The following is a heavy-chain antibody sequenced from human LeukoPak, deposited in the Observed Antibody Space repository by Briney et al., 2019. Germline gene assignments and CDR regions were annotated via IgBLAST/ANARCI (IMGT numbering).Heavy chain of an antibody. CDR3: VRAAGSSSWST. J-gene: IGHJ5*02. CDR1: GGSISSYN. CDR2: VYYSGST. Sequence: SETLSLTCTVSGGSISSYNWSWIRQPPGKGLEWIGYVYYSGSTNYNPSLKSRVYISVDTSKNQFSLKLRSVTAADTAVYYCVRAAGSSSWSTWGQGALVTVSS. V-gene: IGHV4-59*01. D-gene: IGHD6-13*01.